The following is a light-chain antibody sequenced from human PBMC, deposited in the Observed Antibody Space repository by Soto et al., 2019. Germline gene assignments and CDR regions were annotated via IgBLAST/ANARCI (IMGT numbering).Light chain of an antibody. J-gene: IGKJ1*01. CDR2: KAS. CDR3: QQYNSYPWT. CDR1: QSISSW. V-gene: IGKV1-5*03. Sequence: DIQMTQSPSTLSASVGDRVTITCRASQSISSWLAWYQQKPGKAPKLLIYKASSLESGVRSRFSGSGSATEFNITISSLQPDDFATYYCQQYNSYPWTFGQGTTVQIK.